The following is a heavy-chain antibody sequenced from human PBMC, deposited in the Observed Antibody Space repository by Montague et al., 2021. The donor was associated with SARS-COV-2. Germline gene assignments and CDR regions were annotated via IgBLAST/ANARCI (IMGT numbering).Heavy chain of an antibody. Sequence: SETLSLTCAVSGGSISRSSYYWGWIRQPPGKGLEWIGSIYSGGTSYHNPSLKSRVTISVDTSKSQFSLKLSSVTAAGTAVYYCARDGYNAHQNYWYFDLWGRGTLVTVSS. CDR2: IYSGGTS. CDR3: ARDGYNAHQNYWYFDL. D-gene: IGHD5-24*01. CDR1: GGSISRSSYY. J-gene: IGHJ2*01. V-gene: IGHV4-39*07.